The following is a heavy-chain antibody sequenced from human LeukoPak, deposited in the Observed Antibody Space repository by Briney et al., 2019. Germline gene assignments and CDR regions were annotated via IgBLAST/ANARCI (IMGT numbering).Heavy chain of an antibody. CDR2: IKQDGSEK. CDR3: ARGHTILAY. D-gene: IGHD3-3*01. V-gene: IGHV3-7*01. J-gene: IGHJ4*01. Sequence: PGGSLRLSCVASGLIFNNYWMSWFRQAPGKGLEWVANIKQDGSEKYYVDSVKGRFTISRDNAKNSLYLQMNSLRAEDTAVYYCARGHTILAYRGHGTLVTVSS. CDR1: GLIFNNYW.